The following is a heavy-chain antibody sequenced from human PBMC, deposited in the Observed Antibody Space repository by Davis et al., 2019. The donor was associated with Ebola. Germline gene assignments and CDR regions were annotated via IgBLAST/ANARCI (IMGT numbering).Heavy chain of an antibody. D-gene: IGHD2-15*01. CDR2: IIPIFGTA. CDR1: GGTFSSYA. Sequence: SVKVSCKASGGTFSSYAISWVRQAPGQGLEWMGGIIPIFGTANYAQKFQGRVTITADESTSTAYMELSSLRSEDTAVYYCATLGYCSGGSCYRVVDYWGQGTLVTVSS. J-gene: IGHJ4*02. CDR3: ATLGYCSGGSCYRVVDY. V-gene: IGHV1-69*13.